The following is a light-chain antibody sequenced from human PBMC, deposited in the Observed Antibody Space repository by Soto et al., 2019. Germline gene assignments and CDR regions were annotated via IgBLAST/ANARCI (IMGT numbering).Light chain of an antibody. CDR1: QSISSW. Sequence: DIQMTQSPSALSASVGGKITITCRANQSISSWLAWYQQQPGKAPSLLIYRATTLESVVPSRFSGSVSGTEFSLTISGLQPDDFATYYCQQYQTYSFGGGTKVEIK. J-gene: IGKJ4*01. CDR3: QQYQTYS. CDR2: RAT. V-gene: IGKV1-5*03.